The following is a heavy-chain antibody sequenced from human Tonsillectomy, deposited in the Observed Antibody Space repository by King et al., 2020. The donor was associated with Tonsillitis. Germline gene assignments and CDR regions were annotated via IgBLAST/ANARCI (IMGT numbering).Heavy chain of an antibody. D-gene: IGHD2-2*01. J-gene: IGHJ4*02. CDR1: GFTFSNYW. Sequence: VQLVESGGGLVQPGGSLRLSCAASGFTFSNYWMHWGRQAPGKGLVWVSRVNSDESITDYADSVKGRFTISRDNAKNTLYLEMNSLRAEDTAVYYCSRPGGVYCSSTTCYDYFDYWGQGTLVTVSS. CDR2: VNSDESIT. CDR3: SRPGGVYCSSTTCYDYFDY. V-gene: IGHV3-74*01.